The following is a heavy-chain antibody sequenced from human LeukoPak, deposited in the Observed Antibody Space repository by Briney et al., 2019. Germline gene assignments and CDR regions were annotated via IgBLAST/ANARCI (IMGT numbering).Heavy chain of an antibody. CDR2: IYYSGST. V-gene: IGHV4-59*01. CDR3: ARDHYSGSYWAAFDI. Sequence: SETLSLTCTVSGGSISSYYWSWIRQPPGKGLEWIGYIYYSGSTNYNPSLKSRVSISVDTSKNQFSLKLSSVTAADTAVYYCARDHYSGSYWAAFDIWGQGTMVTVSS. D-gene: IGHD1-26*01. CDR1: GGSISSYY. J-gene: IGHJ3*02.